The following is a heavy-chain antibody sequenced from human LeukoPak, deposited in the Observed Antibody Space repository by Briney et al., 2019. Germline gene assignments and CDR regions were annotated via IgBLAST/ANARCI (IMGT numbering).Heavy chain of an antibody. CDR3: ARGRASAFDI. CDR1: GDSVSTTGVA. V-gene: IGHV6-1*01. D-gene: IGHD2-21*01. CDR2: TYYRSKWSN. J-gene: IGHJ3*02. Sequence: SQTLSLTCAISGDSVSTTGVAWNWIRQSPSRGLEWLGRTYYRSKWSNDYAVSVKSRITINPDTSNNQSSLQLNSVTPEDTAVYYCARGRASAFDIWGQGTVVAVSS.